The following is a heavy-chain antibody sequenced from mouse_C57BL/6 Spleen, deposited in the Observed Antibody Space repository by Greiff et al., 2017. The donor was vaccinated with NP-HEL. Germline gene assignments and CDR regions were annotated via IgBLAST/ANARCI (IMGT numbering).Heavy chain of an antibody. Sequence: VQLQQSGAELVKPGASVKLSCKASGYTFTSYWMHWVKQRPGRGLEWMGRIDPNSGGTKYNEKFKSKATLTVDKPSSPAAMQPSSLTSQDSAVSYCARDLAAGTEFAYWGQGTLVTVAA. V-gene: IGHV1-72*01. CDR3: ARDLAAGTEFAY. CDR2: IDPNSGGT. CDR1: GYTFTSYW. D-gene: IGHD4-1*01. J-gene: IGHJ3*01.